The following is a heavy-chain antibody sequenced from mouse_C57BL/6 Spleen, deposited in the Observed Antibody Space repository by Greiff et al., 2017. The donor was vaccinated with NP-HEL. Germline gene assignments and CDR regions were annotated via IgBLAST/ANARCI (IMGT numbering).Heavy chain of an antibody. CDR2: IYPGSGST. D-gene: IGHD1-1*01. Sequence: QVHVKQPGAELVKPGASVKMSCKASGYTFTSYWITWVKQRPGQGLEWIGDIYPGSGSTNYNEKFKSKATLTVDTSSSTAYMQLSSLTSEDSAVYYCARYYGSSPDYWGQGTTLTVSS. CDR3: ARYYGSSPDY. V-gene: IGHV1-55*01. J-gene: IGHJ2*01. CDR1: GYTFTSYW.